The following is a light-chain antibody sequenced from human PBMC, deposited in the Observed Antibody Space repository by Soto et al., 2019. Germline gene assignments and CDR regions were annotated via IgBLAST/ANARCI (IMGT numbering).Light chain of an antibody. Sequence: QSVLTQPASVSGSPGQSITISCTGTSSDVGGYNYVSWYQQHPGKAPKLVISEVSNRPSGVPDRFSGSKSGNTASLTISGLQADDEADYYCCSYGGSYTWVFGGGTKLTVL. CDR1: SSDVGGYNY. J-gene: IGLJ3*02. CDR2: EVS. V-gene: IGLV2-11*01. CDR3: CSYGGSYTWV.